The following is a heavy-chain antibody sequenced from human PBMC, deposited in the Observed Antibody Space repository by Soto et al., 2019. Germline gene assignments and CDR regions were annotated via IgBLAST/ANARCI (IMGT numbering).Heavy chain of an antibody. J-gene: IGHJ6*02. D-gene: IGHD6-19*01. CDR2: ISSSSSTI. V-gene: IGHV3-48*03. Sequence: GSLRLSCAASGFTFSSYEMNWVRQAPGKGLEWVSYISSSSSTIYYADSVKGRFTISRDNAKNSLYLQMNSLRAEDTAVYYCEREVALWAGGFAQNRTYTMDVWGQGTTVTVSS. CDR3: EREVALWAGGFAQNRTYTMDV. CDR1: GFTFSSYE.